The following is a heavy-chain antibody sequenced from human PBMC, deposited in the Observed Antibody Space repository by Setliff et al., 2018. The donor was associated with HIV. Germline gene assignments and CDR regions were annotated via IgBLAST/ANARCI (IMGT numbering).Heavy chain of an antibody. Sequence: SETLSLTCTVSGGSISRLYWTWIRQPPGKGLEWIGYISYNGRTDYNSSLKNRVTLSVDTSNNQFSLMMTSVTAADTAVYYCARAGDYYDTRNYLTRGPTAFDIWGQGTMVTVSS. CDR3: ARAGDYYDTRNYLTRGPTAFDI. CDR2: ISYNGRT. D-gene: IGHD3-22*01. CDR1: GGSISRLY. V-gene: IGHV4-59*11. J-gene: IGHJ3*02.